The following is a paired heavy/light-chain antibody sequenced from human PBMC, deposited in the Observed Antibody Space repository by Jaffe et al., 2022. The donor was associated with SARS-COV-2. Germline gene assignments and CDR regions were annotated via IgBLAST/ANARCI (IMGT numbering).Light chain of an antibody. Sequence: QSALTQPPSVSGSPGQSVTISCTGTSSDVGIYNRVSWYQQPPGTAPKLIIYEVSKRPSGVPDRFSGSKSANTASLTISGLQAEDDSDYYCSSFTSSTTWVFGGGTKLTVL. J-gene: IGLJ3*02. CDR3: SSFTSSTTWV. V-gene: IGLV2-18*02. CDR1: SSDVGIYNR. CDR2: EVS.
Heavy chain of an antibody. CDR2: VGSGNNM. V-gene: IGHV3-48*01. Sequence: ELQLVESGGGLVQPGGSLRLSCVASGFTFSGYHMNWVRQAPGKGLEWISYVGSGNNMWYADSVKGRFTISRDNAKNSVFLQMNSLRAEDTAVYYCAKDEDWAFDSWGQGTLVTVSS. D-gene: IGHD2-21*01. J-gene: IGHJ4*02. CDR3: AKDEDWAFDS. CDR1: GFTFSGYH.